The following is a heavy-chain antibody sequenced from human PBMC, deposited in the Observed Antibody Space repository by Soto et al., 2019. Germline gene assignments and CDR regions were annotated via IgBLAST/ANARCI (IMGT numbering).Heavy chain of an antibody. V-gene: IGHV1-69*01. CDR3: ARVLYYGSGSYSTYGRDV. CDR1: GVSFNNNG. J-gene: IGHJ6*02. D-gene: IGHD3-10*01. Sequence: QVQLVQSGAEVKKPGSSVKVSCKTSGVSFNNNGIGWVRQAPGHGLEWMGGVSPPFRTSNYARKFQGKISITADASTGTVNMALSSLTSEDTAQYYCARVLYYGSGSYSTYGRDVWGQWTTVTVSS. CDR2: VSPPFRTS.